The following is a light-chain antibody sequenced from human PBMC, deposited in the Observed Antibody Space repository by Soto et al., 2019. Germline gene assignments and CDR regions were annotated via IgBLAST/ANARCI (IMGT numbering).Light chain of an antibody. CDR2: DAS. CDR3: QQFSSFPLT. Sequence: VKTQSLATLSLSKGERATLSCRASQSVGSYLSWYQQKPGKAPRLLIYDASSMESGVPSRFSGGGSGTDFTLTISSLQPEDFAAYYCQQFSSFPLTFGGGTKVDIK. V-gene: IGKV3-15*01. J-gene: IGKJ4*01. CDR1: QSVGSY.